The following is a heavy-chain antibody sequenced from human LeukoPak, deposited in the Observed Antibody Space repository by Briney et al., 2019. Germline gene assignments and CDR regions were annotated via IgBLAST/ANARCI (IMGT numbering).Heavy chain of an antibody. J-gene: IGHJ4*02. V-gene: IGHV3-74*01. CDR3: ATKQWLAPPPDS. D-gene: IGHD6-19*01. CDR1: GFTFSKYW. CDR2: INTDGTVT. Sequence: PGGSLRLSRAASGFTFSKYWTLWVRQAPGKGLESVSRINTDGTVTTYADSVKGRFTVSRDNADNTMFLQMNSVRDEDTAVYYCATKQWLAPPPDSWGQGTPVTVSS.